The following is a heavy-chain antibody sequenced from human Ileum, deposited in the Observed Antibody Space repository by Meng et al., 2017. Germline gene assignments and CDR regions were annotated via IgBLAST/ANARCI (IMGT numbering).Heavy chain of an antibody. CDR1: GGSVSSGSYY. D-gene: IGHD6-6*01. Sequence: QVQLRESGPSLVRPSETLSLACTASGGSVSSGSYYWSWIRQPPGKGLEWIGHIYYSGSTNYNPSLKSRVTISVDMSKNQFSLKLNSVTAADTAIYFCARSSTSPASYFFDYWGQGTLVTVSS. V-gene: IGHV4-61*01. CDR3: ARSSTSPASYFFDY. J-gene: IGHJ4*02. CDR2: IYYSGST.